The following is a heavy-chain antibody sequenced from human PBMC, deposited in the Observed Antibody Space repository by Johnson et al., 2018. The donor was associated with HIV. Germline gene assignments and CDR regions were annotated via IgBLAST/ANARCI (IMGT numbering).Heavy chain of an antibody. CDR1: GFTFSNAW. Sequence: QVQLVESGGGLVKPGGSLRLSCAASGFTFSNAWMSWVRQAPGKGLEWVSYISSSGSTIYYADSVKGRFTISRDNAKNSLYLQMNSLRAEDTAVYYCARDIAIQLWSHDAFDIWGQGTMVTVSS. CDR2: ISSSGSTI. CDR3: ARDIAIQLWSHDAFDI. D-gene: IGHD5-18*01. V-gene: IGHV3-11*04. J-gene: IGHJ3*02.